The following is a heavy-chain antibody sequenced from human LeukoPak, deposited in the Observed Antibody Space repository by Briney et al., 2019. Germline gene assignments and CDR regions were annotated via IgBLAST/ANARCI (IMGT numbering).Heavy chain of an antibody. D-gene: IGHD2-21*02. CDR1: GFTFSSYA. Sequence: GGPLRLSCAASGFTFSSYAMTWVRQAPGKGLEWVSTISASGGNTYYADSVKGRFTISRDNSKNTLFLQMNSLRAEDTAVYSCAKARLGRGDCCPFEFWGRGTLVTVSS. CDR2: ISASGGNT. V-gene: IGHV3-23*01. CDR3: AKARLGRGDCCPFEF. J-gene: IGHJ4*02.